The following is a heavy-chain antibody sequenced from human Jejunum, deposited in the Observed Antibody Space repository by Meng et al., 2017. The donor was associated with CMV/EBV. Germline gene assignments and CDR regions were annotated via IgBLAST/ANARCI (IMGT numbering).Heavy chain of an antibody. CDR3: TRGQSGYGRFDS. V-gene: IGHV3-74*01. CDR2: IKSDASST. CDR1: GFIFSSHW. Sequence: SGFIFSSHWMHWVRQAPGKGLVWVSRIKSDASSTSYADSVKGRFTITRDNAKDTLYLQMNSLREEDTAVYYCTRGQSGYGRFDSWGQGTLVTVSS. J-gene: IGHJ5*01. D-gene: IGHD5-12*01.